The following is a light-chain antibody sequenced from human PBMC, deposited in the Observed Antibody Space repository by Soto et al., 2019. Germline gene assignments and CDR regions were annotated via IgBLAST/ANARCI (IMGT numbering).Light chain of an antibody. CDR1: QTISSY. V-gene: IGKV1-39*01. CDR2: AAS. J-gene: IGKJ2*01. CDR3: QQSSTIPYT. Sequence: DIQMTQSPSSLSASVGDRVTITCRASQTISSYLYWYQQNPGKAPKLLIYAASSLQSGVPSRFSGSGSGTDFNLTISSLQPEDFATDYCQQSSTIPYTFGQGTKLEIK.